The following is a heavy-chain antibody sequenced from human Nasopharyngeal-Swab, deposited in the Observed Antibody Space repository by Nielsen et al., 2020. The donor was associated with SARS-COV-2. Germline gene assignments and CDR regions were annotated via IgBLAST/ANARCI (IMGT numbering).Heavy chain of an antibody. CDR1: GFTFSSYS. Sequence: GESLKISCAASGFTFSSYSMNWVRQAPGKGLEWVSSISSSSSYIYYADSVKGRFTISRDNAKNSLYLQMNSLRAEDTALYYCAKANYDYVWGSYSDYWGQGTLVTVSS. V-gene: IGHV3-21*04. CDR2: ISSSSSYI. D-gene: IGHD3-16*01. J-gene: IGHJ4*02. CDR3: AKANYDYVWGSYSDY.